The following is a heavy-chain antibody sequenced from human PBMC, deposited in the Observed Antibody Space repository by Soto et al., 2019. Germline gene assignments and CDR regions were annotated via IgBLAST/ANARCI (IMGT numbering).Heavy chain of an antibody. V-gene: IGHV4-34*01. CDR2: INHSGST. J-gene: IGHJ4*02. Sequence: ETLSLTCAVYGGSFSGYYWSWIRQPPGKGLEWIGEINHSGSTNYNPPLKSRVTISVDTSKNQFSLKLSSVTAADTAVYYCARGLPGREKDWSNSSGFDYWGQGTLVTV. CDR1: GGSFSGYY. D-gene: IGHD3-22*01. CDR3: ARGLPGREKDWSNSSGFDY.